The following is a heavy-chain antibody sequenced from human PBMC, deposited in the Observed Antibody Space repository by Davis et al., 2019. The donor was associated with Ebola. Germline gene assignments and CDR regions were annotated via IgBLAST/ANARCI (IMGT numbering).Heavy chain of an antibody. CDR2: IIPILGIA. Sequence: SVKVSCKASGYTFTSYDINWVRQATGQGLEWMGRIIPILGIANYAQKFQGRVTITADKSTSTAYMELSSLRSEDTAVYYCARTEWGEHWGQGTLVTVSS. CDR3: ARTEWGEH. V-gene: IGHV1-69*04. D-gene: IGHD3-3*01. CDR1: GYTFTSYD. J-gene: IGHJ4*02.